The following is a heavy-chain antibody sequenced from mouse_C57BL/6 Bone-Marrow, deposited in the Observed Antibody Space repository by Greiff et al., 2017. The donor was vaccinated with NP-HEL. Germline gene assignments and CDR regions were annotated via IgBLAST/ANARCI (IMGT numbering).Heavy chain of an antibody. J-gene: IGHJ2*01. D-gene: IGHD1-1*01. CDR2: IDPSDSET. Sequence: QVQLQQPGAELVRPGSSVKLSCTASGFTFTSYWMHWVKQRPIQGLEWIGTIDPSDSETHYNQKFKDKATLTVDKSSSTAYMQLSSLRSKDAAVYDCARGVTGSSYNYFDYWGQGTTLTVSS. CDR3: ARGVTGSSYNYFDY. V-gene: IGHV1-52*01. CDR1: GFTFTSYW.